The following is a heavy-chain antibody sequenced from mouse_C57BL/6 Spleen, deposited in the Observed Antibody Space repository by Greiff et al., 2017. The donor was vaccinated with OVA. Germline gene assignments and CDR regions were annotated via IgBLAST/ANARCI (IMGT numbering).Heavy chain of an antibody. CDR3: ARNYEGVDY. J-gene: IGHJ4*01. CDR1: GYTFTSYW. D-gene: IGHD2-1*01. V-gene: IGHV1-55*01. Sequence: VQLQQSGAELVKPGASVKMSCKASGYTFTSYWITWVKQRPGQGLEWIGDIYPGSGSTNYNEKFKSKATLTVDTSSSPAYMQLSSLTSEDSAVYYCARNYEGVDYWGQGTSVTVSS. CDR2: IYPGSGST.